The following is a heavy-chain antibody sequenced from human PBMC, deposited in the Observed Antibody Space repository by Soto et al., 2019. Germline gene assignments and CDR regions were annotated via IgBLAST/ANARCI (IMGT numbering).Heavy chain of an antibody. Sequence: PSETLSLTCTVSGGSISSSSYYWGWIRQPPGKGLEWIGSIYYSGSTYYNPSLKSRVTISVDTSKNQFSLKLSSVTAADTAVYYCARQSIELIFGLSWWFAPWGQGTLVTVSS. CDR3: ARQSIELIFGLSWWFAP. CDR2: IYYSGST. V-gene: IGHV4-39*01. J-gene: IGHJ5*02. CDR1: GGSISSSSYY. D-gene: IGHD3-3*01.